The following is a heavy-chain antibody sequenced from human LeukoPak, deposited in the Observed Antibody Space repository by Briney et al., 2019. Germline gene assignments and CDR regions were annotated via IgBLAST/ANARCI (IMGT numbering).Heavy chain of an antibody. CDR3: ARRDYNYYYMDV. Sequence: GGSLRLSCAASGFTFRGYWMHWVRQAPGKGLVWVSRINSDGSSTSYADSVKGRFTTSRDNAKNTLYLQMNSLRAEDTAVYYCARRDYNYYYMDVWGKGTTVTVSS. V-gene: IGHV3-74*01. CDR1: GFTFRGYW. CDR2: INSDGSST. J-gene: IGHJ6*03.